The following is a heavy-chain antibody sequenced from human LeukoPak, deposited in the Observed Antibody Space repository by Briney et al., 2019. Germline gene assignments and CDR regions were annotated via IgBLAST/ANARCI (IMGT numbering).Heavy chain of an antibody. CDR3: ASQRWLQFGEYYFDY. D-gene: IGHD5-24*01. Sequence: SETLSLTCAVYGGSFSGYYWSWIRQPPGKGLEWIGEINHSGSTNYNPSLKSRVTISVDTSKNQFSLKLSSVTAADTAVYYCASQRWLQFGEYYFDYWGQGTLVTVSS. J-gene: IGHJ4*02. CDR1: GGSFSGYY. CDR2: INHSGST. V-gene: IGHV4-34*01.